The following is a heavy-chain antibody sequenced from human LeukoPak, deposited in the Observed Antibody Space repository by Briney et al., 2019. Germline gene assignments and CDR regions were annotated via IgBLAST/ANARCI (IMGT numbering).Heavy chain of an antibody. J-gene: IGHJ3*02. V-gene: IGHV1-69*05. CDR3: AKSDLAYCGGDCYSVGAFDI. D-gene: IGHD2-21*02. Sequence: SVKVSCKASGRTFSSCAIRGVRRAPGQGRECMGGIIPICCTANCAEEFERRVTITKDEATSTAYMELSSLRSEDTAVYYCAKSDLAYCGGDCYSVGAFDIWGQGTMVTVSS. CDR1: GRTFSSCA. CDR2: IIPICCTA.